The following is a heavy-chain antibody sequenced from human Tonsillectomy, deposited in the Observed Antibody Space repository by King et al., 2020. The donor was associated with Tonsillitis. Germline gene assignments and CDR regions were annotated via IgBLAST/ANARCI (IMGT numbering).Heavy chain of an antibody. CDR2: IHHSGNT. Sequence: VQLQESGPGLVKPSETLSLTCTVSGGSISSYYWSWIRQPPGKGLEWIGYIHHSGNTNYNPSLKSRVTISADMSKNPFSLNQPSLKLTSVTAAETAVSYCAGETETVAAWGSWFDPWGHGTLVTVSS. J-gene: IGHJ5*02. CDR1: GGSISSYY. CDR3: AGETETVAAWGSWFDP. D-gene: IGHD6-19*01. V-gene: IGHV4-59*01.